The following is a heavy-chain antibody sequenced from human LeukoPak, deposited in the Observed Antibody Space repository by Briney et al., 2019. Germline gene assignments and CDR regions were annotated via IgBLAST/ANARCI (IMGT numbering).Heavy chain of an antibody. CDR1: GLPTADFA. Sequence: GGSLRLSCVASGLPTADFAMHWVRQAPGKGLEWVSLISGDGVSTFYADSVKGRFSISRDNSKNSLYLEMNSLRTEDAAMYYCAKESGKFDYWGQGTLVAVSS. CDR2: ISGDGVST. CDR3: AKESGKFDY. V-gene: IGHV3-43*02. J-gene: IGHJ4*02.